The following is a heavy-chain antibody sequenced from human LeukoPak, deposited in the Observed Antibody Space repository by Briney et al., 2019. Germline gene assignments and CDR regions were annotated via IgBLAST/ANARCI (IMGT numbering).Heavy chain of an antibody. D-gene: IGHD3-22*01. Sequence: SVKVSCKAPGGTFSIYAISWVRQAPGQGLEWMGRIIPIFGIANYAQKFQGRVTITADKSTSTAYMELSSLRSEDTAVYYCAREDSSGYSPLMDVWGQGTTVTVSS. V-gene: IGHV1-69*04. CDR2: IIPIFGIA. CDR1: GGTFSIYA. CDR3: AREDSSGYSPLMDV. J-gene: IGHJ6*02.